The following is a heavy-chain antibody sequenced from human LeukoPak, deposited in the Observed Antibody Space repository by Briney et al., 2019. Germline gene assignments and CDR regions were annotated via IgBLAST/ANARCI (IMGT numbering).Heavy chain of an antibody. CDR1: GFTFSSYA. D-gene: IGHD3-10*01. J-gene: IGHJ6*02. V-gene: IGHV3-23*01. CDR3: AKGRMVRGDIITAHYYYYGMDV. Sequence: GGSLRLSCAASGFTFSSYAMSWVRQAPGKGLEWVSAISGSGGSTYYADSVKGRFTISRDNSKNTLYLQMNSLRAEDTAVYYCAKGRMVRGDIITAHYYYYGMDVWGQGTTVTVSS. CDR2: ISGSGGST.